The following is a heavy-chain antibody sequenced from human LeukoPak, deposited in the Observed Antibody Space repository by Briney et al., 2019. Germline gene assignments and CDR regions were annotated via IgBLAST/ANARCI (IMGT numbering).Heavy chain of an antibody. CDR2: IYPGDSDT. CDR1: GYSFTSYW. V-gene: IGHV5-51*01. CDR3: ARFPCISCYDAPYDAFDI. Sequence: GESLKISCKGSGYSFTSYWIGWVRQMPGKGLEWMGIIYPGDSDTRYSPSFQGQVTISADKSISTAYLQWSSLKASDTAMYYCARFPCISCYDAPYDAFDIWGQGTMVTVSS. D-gene: IGHD2-2*01. J-gene: IGHJ3*02.